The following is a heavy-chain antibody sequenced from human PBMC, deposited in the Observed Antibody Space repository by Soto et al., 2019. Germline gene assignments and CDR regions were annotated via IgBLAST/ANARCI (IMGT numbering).Heavy chain of an antibody. V-gene: IGHV3-9*01. D-gene: IGHD1-26*01. J-gene: IGHJ6*02. CDR3: ARVPSGSYYEIYYYGMDV. CDR1: GFTFDDYA. Sequence: GGSLRLSCAASGFTFDDYAMHWVRQAPGKGLEWVSGISWNSGSICYADSVKGRFTISRDNSKNTLYLQMNSLRAEDTAVYYCARVPSGSYYEIYYYGMDVWGQGTTVTVSS. CDR2: ISWNSGSI.